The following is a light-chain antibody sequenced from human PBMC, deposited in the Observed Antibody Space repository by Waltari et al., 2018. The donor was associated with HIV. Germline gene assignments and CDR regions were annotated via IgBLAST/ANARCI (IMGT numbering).Light chain of an antibody. J-gene: IGKJ1*01. CDR3: QQYGSSPLT. CDR2: AAS. Sequence: EVALTQSPGVLSLSPGETATLSCRASQSLSSSYLAWYQQKAGQAPRLRFYAASNRATGIPDRFTGRESGTDFTLTIRRLEPADSAVYYCQQYGSSPLTFGQGTKVEVK. V-gene: IGKV3-20*01. CDR1: QSLSSSY.